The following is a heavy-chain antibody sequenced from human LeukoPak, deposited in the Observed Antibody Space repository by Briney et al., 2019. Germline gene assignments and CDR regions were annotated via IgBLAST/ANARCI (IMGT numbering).Heavy chain of an antibody. CDR2: IYYSGST. D-gene: IGHD6-13*01. CDR3: ARGIPSAADGTGWYFDL. Sequence: TSETLSLTCTVSGGSNSAYYWSWIRQPPGKGLEWIGYIYYSGSTNYNPSLKSRGTISVNTSKNQFSLKLTSVTAADTAVCYCARGIPSAADGTGWYFDLWGRGTLVTVSS. J-gene: IGHJ2*01. CDR1: GGSNSAYY. V-gene: IGHV4-59*01.